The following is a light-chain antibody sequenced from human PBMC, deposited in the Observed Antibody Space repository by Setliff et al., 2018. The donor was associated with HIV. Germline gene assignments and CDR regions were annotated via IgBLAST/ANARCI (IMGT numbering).Light chain of an antibody. J-gene: IGLJ1*01. CDR2: YDS. V-gene: IGLV3-21*04. CDR3: QVWDSSSDHPLA. CDR1: NIGSAS. Sequence: SYALTQPPSVSVAPGKTARITCEGNNIGSASVNWYQQKPGQAPVVVIYYDSDRPSGIPERFSGSNSGNTATLTISRVEAGDEADYYCQVWDSSSDHPLAFGTGTKVTVL.